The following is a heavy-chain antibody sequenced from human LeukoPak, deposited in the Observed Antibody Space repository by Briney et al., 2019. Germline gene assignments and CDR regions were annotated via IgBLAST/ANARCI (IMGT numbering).Heavy chain of an antibody. V-gene: IGHV4-30-2*01. CDR3: ARDGGSGYDY. D-gene: IGHD3-22*01. Sequence: SETLSLTCAVSGGSINSDGYSWGWIRQPPGKGLEWIGYIYHSGITYYNPSLKSRVTISVDRSENHFSLKLSSVTAADTAVYYCARDGGSGYDYWGQGTLVTVSS. CDR1: GGSINSDGYS. J-gene: IGHJ4*02. CDR2: IYHSGIT.